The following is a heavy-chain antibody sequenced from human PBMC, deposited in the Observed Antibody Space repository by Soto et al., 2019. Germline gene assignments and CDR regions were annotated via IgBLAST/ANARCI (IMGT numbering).Heavy chain of an antibody. CDR1: GGTTRRSSYF. Sequence: SEDRPLTKSVSGGTTRRSSYFWGWIRQPPGKGLEWIGSVYYSGSTYDNPSLKSRLTLSVDRSQSQFSLKLTSVTAADTAVYYCARLLYDRLGYYYLDSWCPGIVVTGFS. D-gene: IGHD3-22*01. CDR3: ARLLYDRLGYYYLDS. CDR2: VYYSGST. V-gene: IGHV4-39*01. J-gene: IGHJ4*02.